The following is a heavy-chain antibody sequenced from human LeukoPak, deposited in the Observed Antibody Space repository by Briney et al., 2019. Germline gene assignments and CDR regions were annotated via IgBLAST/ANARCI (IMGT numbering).Heavy chain of an antibody. J-gene: IGHJ4*02. V-gene: IGHV1-24*01. CDR1: GYTFIELS. Sequence: ASVKVSCKVSGYTFIELSMHWVRQAPGQGPEWMGGSDPEDDETVYAEKLQGRVTMTEDTSTDTAYMELSSLRSEDTAVYYCATMAYCDSSGYYYPFDYWGQGTLVTVSS. CDR3: ATMAYCDSSGYYYPFDY. D-gene: IGHD3-22*01. CDR2: SDPEDDET.